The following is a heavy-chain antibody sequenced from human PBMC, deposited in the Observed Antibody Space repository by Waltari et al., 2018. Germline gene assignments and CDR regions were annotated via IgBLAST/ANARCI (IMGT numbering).Heavy chain of an antibody. CDR1: GGSISSGGYY. Sequence: QVQLQESGPGLVKPSQTLSLTCTVSGGSISSGGYYWSWIRQHPGKGLEWIGYIYYRGSTYYNPSLKSRVTRSVDTSKNQFSLKLSSVTAADTAVYYCARDDGGSWNDAFDIWGQGTMVTVSS. D-gene: IGHD6-13*01. CDR2: IYYRGST. J-gene: IGHJ3*02. V-gene: IGHV4-31*03. CDR3: ARDDGGSWNDAFDI.